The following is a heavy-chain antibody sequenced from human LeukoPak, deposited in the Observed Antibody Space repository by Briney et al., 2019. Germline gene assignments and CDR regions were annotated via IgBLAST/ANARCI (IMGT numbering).Heavy chain of an antibody. Sequence: SETLSLTCTVSGGSISSYYWSWIRQPAGKGLEWIGRIYTSGSTNYNPSLKSRVTMSVDTSKNQFSLKLSSVTVADTAVYYCARDHRLGSGWFPDAFDIWGQGTMVTISS. D-gene: IGHD6-19*01. V-gene: IGHV4-4*07. J-gene: IGHJ3*02. CDR2: IYTSGST. CDR3: ARDHRLGSGWFPDAFDI. CDR1: GGSISSYY.